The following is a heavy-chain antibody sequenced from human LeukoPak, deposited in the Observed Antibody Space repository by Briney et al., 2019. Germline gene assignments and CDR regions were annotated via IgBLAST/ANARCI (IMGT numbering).Heavy chain of an antibody. J-gene: IGHJ4*02. V-gene: IGHV1-46*01. Sequence: GASVKVSCKASGYTTTNYYMHWVRQAPGQGLEWMGVINPSGGSTNYAQKFQGRVAMTRDTSTNTVYMELSSLRSEDTAVYYCARPPPSSSWPPEAYWGQGTLVTVSS. CDR1: GYTTTNYY. CDR2: INPSGGST. D-gene: IGHD6-13*01. CDR3: ARPPPSSSWPPEAY.